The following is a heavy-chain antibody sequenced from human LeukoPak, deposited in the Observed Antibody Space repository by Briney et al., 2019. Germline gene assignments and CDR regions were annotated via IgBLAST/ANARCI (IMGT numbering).Heavy chain of an antibody. V-gene: IGHV3-21*01. CDR3: AKDGANYDTLTGYWGPSGWFDP. Sequence: PGGSLRLSCAASGFTFSSYSMNWVRQAPGKGLEWVSSISSSSSYIYYADSVKGRFTISRDNSKNTLYLQMNSLRAEDTAVYYCAKDGANYDTLTGYWGPSGWFDPWGQGTLVTVSS. D-gene: IGHD3-9*01. CDR1: GFTFSSYS. CDR2: ISSSSSYI. J-gene: IGHJ5*02.